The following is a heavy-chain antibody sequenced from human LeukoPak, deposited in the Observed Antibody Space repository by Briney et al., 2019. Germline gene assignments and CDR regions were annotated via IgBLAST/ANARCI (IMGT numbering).Heavy chain of an antibody. CDR3: ARIQNPYYGSGRKAFDI. J-gene: IGHJ3*02. D-gene: IGHD3-10*01. Sequence: ASVKVSCKASGYTFTGYYMHWVRQAPGQGLEWMGWINPNSGGTNYVQKFQGRVTMTRDTSISTAYMELSRLRSDDTAVYYCARIQNPYYGSGRKAFDIWGQGTMVTVSS. V-gene: IGHV1-2*02. CDR1: GYTFTGYY. CDR2: INPNSGGT.